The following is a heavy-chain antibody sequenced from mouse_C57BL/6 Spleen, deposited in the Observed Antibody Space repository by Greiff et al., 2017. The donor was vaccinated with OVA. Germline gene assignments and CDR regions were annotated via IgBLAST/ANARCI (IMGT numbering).Heavy chain of an antibody. CDR2: IDPSDSYT. V-gene: IGHV1-50*01. CDR1: GYTFTSYW. D-gene: IGHD2-3*01. J-gene: IGHJ2*01. Sequence: QVQLQQPGAELVKPGASVKLSCKASGYTFTSYWMQWVKQRPGQGLEWIGEIDPSDSYTNYNQKFTGKATLTVDTSSSTAYMQLSSLTSEDSAVYYCARQERIYDGYYPRRDFDYWGQGTTLTVSS. CDR3: ARQERIYDGYYPRRDFDY.